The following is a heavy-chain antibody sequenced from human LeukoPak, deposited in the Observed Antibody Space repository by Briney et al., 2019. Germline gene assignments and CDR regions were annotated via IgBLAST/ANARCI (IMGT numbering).Heavy chain of an antibody. CDR2: FDPEDGET. D-gene: IGHD1-26*01. Sequence: VSCKVSGYTLTQLVIHWVRQAPGKGLEWMGGFDPEDGETIYAQKFQDRVTMTEDTSTDTAYMELSSLRSEDTAFYYCATSSGTYFLYWGQGTLVTVS. CDR1: GYTLTQLV. CDR3: ATSSGTYFLY. V-gene: IGHV1-24*01. J-gene: IGHJ4*02.